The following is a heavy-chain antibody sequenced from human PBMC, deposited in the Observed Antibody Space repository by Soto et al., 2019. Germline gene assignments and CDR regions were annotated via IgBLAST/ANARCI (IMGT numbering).Heavy chain of an antibody. CDR2: ISWNSGSI. Sequence: GGSLRLSCAASGFTFDDYAMHWVRQAPGKGLEWVSGISWNSGSIGYADSVKGRFTISRDNAKNSLYLQMNSLRAEDTALYYCAKDYCSGGSCYHGAEYFQHWGQGTLVTVSS. CDR1: GFTFDDYA. CDR3: AKDYCSGGSCYHGAEYFQH. J-gene: IGHJ1*01. V-gene: IGHV3-9*01. D-gene: IGHD2-15*01.